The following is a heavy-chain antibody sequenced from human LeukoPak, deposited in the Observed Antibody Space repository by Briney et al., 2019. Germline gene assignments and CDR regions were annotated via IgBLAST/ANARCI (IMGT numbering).Heavy chain of an antibody. CDR2: IYHSGST. J-gene: IGHJ4*02. D-gene: IGHD3-22*01. V-gene: IGHV4-38-2*01. CDR1: DYSISSAYY. Sequence: SETLSLTCAVSDYSISSAYYWGWIRQPPGKGLEWIGSIYHSGSTDYNPSLKSRVTISVDTSKNQFSLKLSSVTAADTAVYYCARVSYYDSSGNRGAFDYWGQGTLVTVSS. CDR3: ARVSYYDSSGNRGAFDY.